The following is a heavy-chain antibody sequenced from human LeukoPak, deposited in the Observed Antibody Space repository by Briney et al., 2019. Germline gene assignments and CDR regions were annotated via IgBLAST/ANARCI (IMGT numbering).Heavy chain of an antibody. CDR1: GGSISSYY. Sequence: PSETLSLTRTVSGGSISSYYWSWIRQPPGKGLEWIGYIYYSGSTNYNPSLKSRVTISVDTSKNQFSLKLSSVTAADTAVYYCARHVPEDYDSSGYYYVAFDYWGQGTLVTVSS. V-gene: IGHV4-59*08. J-gene: IGHJ4*02. CDR2: IYYSGST. CDR3: ARHVPEDYDSSGYYYVAFDY. D-gene: IGHD3-22*01.